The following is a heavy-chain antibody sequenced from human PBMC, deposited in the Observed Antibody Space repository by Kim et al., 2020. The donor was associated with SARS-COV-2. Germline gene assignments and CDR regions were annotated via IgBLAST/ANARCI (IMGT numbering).Heavy chain of an antibody. CDR1: GASISTTSDY. V-gene: IGHV4-39*01. D-gene: IGHD5-12*01. CDR3: ARHVYGYDDRIHS. J-gene: IGHJ5*01. CDR2: IYYTGNT. Sequence: ETLSLTCTVSGASISTTSDYWGWIRQPPGKGLEWIGSIYYTGNTYYTPSLKSRVTISIDTSKKQFSLKLSSVTAADTAVYYCARHVYGYDDRIHSWG.